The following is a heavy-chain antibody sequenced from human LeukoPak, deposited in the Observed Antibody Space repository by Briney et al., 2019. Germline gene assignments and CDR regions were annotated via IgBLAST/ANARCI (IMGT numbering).Heavy chain of an antibody. CDR1: GFPFNSYW. V-gene: IGHV3-74*03. J-gene: IGHJ4*02. CDR2: INPNSRII. Sequence: PGGSLRLSCAASGFPFNSYWMHWVRQAPGKGLVWVARINPNSRIITYADSVRGRFTISRDNAKNTLSLQMNSLRVEDTAVYNCVRDLVLVDTPGDDFDFWGQGTLVTVSS. CDR3: VRDLVLVDTPGDDFDF. D-gene: IGHD2-21*01.